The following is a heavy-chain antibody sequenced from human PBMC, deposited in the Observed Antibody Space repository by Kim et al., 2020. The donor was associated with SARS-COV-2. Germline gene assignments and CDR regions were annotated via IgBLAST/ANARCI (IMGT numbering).Heavy chain of an antibody. J-gene: IGHJ4*02. D-gene: IGHD1-7*01. CDR2: T. CDR3: AKVGRTTAFDY. Sequence: TYYADSVKGRFTISRDNSKNTLYLQMNSLRAEDTAVYYCAKVGRTTAFDYWGQGTLVTVSS. V-gene: IGHV3-23*01.